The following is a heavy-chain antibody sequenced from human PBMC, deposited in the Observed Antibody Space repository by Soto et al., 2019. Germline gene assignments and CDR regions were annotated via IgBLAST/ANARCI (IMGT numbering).Heavy chain of an antibody. V-gene: IGHV3-23*01. Sequence: GGSLRLSCAASGFTFSSYAMSWVRQAPGKGLEWVSAISGSGGSTYYADSVKGRFTISRDNSKNTLYLQMNSLRAEDTAVYYCAKDGEIAVAGHDAFDIWGQGTMVTVSS. CDR1: GFTFSSYA. D-gene: IGHD6-19*01. J-gene: IGHJ3*02. CDR3: AKDGEIAVAGHDAFDI. CDR2: ISGSGGST.